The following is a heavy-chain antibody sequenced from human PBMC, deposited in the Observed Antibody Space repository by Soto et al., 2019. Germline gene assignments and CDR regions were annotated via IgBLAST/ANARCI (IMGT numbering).Heavy chain of an antibody. CDR1: GFTFSSYA. D-gene: IGHD3-9*01. J-gene: IGHJ4*02. Sequence: QVQLVESGGGVVQPGRSLRLSCAASGFTFSSYAMHWVRQAPGKGLEWVAVISYDGSNKYYADSVKGRFTISRDNSKNTLYLHMNSLRAEDTAVYYCARGVAGVRYYDILTGYPFDYWGQGTLVTVSS. CDR2: ISYDGSNK. CDR3: ARGVAGVRYYDILTGYPFDY. V-gene: IGHV3-30-3*01.